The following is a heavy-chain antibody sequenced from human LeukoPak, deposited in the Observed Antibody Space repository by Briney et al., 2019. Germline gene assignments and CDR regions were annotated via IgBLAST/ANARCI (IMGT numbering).Heavy chain of an antibody. V-gene: IGHV4-39*01. D-gene: IGHD3-3*01. CDR1: GLTVKNNY. CDR2: IYYSGST. CDR3: ARQLYYDFWSGHYYMDV. Sequence: TAGGSLRLSCAASGLTVKNNYMAWVRQPPGKGLEWIGSIYYSGSTYYNPSLKSRVTISVDTSKNQFSLKLSSVTAADTAVYYCARQLYYDFWSGHYYMDVWGKGTTVTVSS. J-gene: IGHJ6*03.